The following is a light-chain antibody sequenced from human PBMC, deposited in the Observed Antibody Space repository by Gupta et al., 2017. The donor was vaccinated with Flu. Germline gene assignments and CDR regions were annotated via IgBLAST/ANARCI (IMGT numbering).Light chain of an antibody. V-gene: IGLV3-25*03. CDR3: QSADSSGIV. CDR1: ALPKQY. J-gene: IGLJ2*01. CDR2: KDS. Sequence: TCSGDALPKQYAYWYLQKPGQAPVLMIYKDSGRPSGIPERFSGSSAGTTVTLTIGGVQAEDEADYYCQSADSSGIVFGGGTKLTVL.